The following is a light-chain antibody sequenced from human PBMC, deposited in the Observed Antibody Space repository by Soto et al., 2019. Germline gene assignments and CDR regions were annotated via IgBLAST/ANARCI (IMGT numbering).Light chain of an antibody. CDR3: QQYSDSPTFT. V-gene: IGKV3-20*01. CDR1: QNIINNY. J-gene: IGKJ5*01. CDR2: DAS. Sequence: EIVLTQSPDTLSSSPGERATLSCRASQNIINNYLAWYQQRPGQAPRLLIYDASTRATGIPDRFSGSASGTDFTLTISRLEPEDFAVYYCQQYSDSPTFTFGQGTRLDI.